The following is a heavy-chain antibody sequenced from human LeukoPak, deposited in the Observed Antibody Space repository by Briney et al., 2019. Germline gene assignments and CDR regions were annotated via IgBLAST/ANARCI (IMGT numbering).Heavy chain of an antibody. D-gene: IGHD3-16*01. CDR3: ARGDYVFVDY. Sequence: PGGSLRLSCAASGFTFSSYEMNWVRQVPGKGLEWVSYISSSGSTIYYADSVKGRFTISRDNAKNSLYLQMNSLRAEDTAVYYCARGDYVFVDYWGQGTLVTVSS. CDR2: ISSSGSTI. J-gene: IGHJ4*02. V-gene: IGHV3-48*03. CDR1: GFTFSSYE.